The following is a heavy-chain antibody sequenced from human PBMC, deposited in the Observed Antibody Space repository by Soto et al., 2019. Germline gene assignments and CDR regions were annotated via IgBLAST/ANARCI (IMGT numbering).Heavy chain of an antibody. J-gene: IGHJ5*02. CDR2: IWYDGGNK. CDR1: GFTFSSYG. V-gene: IGHV3-33*01. D-gene: IGHD6-13*01. CDR3: ARDRFIDSAWSRGIAAAGMNWFDP. Sequence: PGGSLRLSCAASGFTFSSYGMHWVRQAPGKGLEWVAVIWYDGGNKYYADSVKGRFTISRDNSKNTLYLQMNSLRAEDTAVYYCARDRFIDSAWSRGIAAAGMNWFDPWGQGTLVTVSS.